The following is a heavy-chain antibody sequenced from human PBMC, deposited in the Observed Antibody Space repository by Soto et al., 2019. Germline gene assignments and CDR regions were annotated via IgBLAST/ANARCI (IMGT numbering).Heavy chain of an antibody. V-gene: IGHV3-20*04. CDR1: GFTFEDHG. D-gene: IGHD6-19*01. J-gene: IGHJ3*02. CDR2: INWSGSST. Sequence: VQLVASGGGVVRPGGSLRLSCAASGFTFEDHGMTWVRQVPGKGLEWVAEINWSGSSTSYADSVKGRFTISRDNAKNSLYLQMNSLRAEDTALYFCARDGGVAVAVDASDIWGQGTMVTVSS. CDR3: ARDGGVAVAVDASDI.